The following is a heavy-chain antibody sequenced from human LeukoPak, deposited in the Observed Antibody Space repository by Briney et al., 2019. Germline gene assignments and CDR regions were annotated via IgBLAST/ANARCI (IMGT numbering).Heavy chain of an antibody. CDR1: GFTFSSYG. CDR3: AKDSSISAFDY. J-gene: IGHJ4*02. Sequence: GGSLRLSCAASGFTFSSYGMHWVRQAPGKGLEWVAVISYDGSNKYYADSVKGRFTISRDNSKNTLYLQMNSLRAEDTAVYYCAKDSSISAFDYWGQGTLVTVSS. V-gene: IGHV3-30*18. CDR2: ISYDGSNK. D-gene: IGHD2-2*01.